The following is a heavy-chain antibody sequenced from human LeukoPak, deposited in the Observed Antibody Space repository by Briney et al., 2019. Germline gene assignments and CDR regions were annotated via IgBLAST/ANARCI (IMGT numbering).Heavy chain of an antibody. D-gene: IGHD3-22*01. J-gene: IGHJ3*02. V-gene: IGHV3-66*04. CDR1: GFTVSSNY. CDR3: ARLYYDSSGYWLAEENNDAFDI. Sequence: GGSLRLSCAASGFTVSSNYMSWVRQAPGKGLEWVSVIYSGGSTYYADSVKGRFTISRDNSKNTLYLQMNSLRAEDTAVYYCARLYYDSSGYWLAEENNDAFDIWGQGTMVTVSS. CDR2: IYSGGST.